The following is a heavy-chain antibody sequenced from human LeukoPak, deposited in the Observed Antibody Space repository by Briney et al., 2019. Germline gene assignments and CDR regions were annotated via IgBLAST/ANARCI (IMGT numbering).Heavy chain of an antibody. J-gene: IGHJ4*02. V-gene: IGHV4-4*07. Sequence: MPSETLSLTCTVSGGSISSYYWSWIRQPAGKGLEWIGRIYTSGSTHYNPSLKSRVTMSVDTSKNQFSLKLSSVTAADTAVYYCARDMGWLQPYYFDYWGRGTLVTVSS. CDR3: ARDMGWLQPYYFDY. D-gene: IGHD5-24*01. CDR2: IYTSGST. CDR1: GGSISSYY.